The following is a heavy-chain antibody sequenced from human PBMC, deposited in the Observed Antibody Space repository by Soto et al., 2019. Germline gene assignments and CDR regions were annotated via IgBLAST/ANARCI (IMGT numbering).Heavy chain of an antibody. Sequence: EVQLVESGGDLVQPGGSLRLSCAASGFTFSTYSMNWVRQAPGKGLEWVSSISSSSTIYYADSVKGRFTISRDNVQNSLYLQMRSLRAEDTAVYYCARERGSGWTFDYWGQGTLVTVCS. CDR2: ISSSSTI. CDR1: GFTFSTYS. V-gene: IGHV3-48*01. CDR3: ARERGSGWTFDY. J-gene: IGHJ4*02. D-gene: IGHD6-19*01.